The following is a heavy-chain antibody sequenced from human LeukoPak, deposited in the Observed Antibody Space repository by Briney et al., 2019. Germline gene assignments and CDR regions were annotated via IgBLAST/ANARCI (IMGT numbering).Heavy chain of an antibody. V-gene: IGHV3-48*03. CDR2: ISSSGSTI. J-gene: IGHJ3*02. Sequence: GGSLRLSCAASGFAFSSYEMNWVRQAPGKGLEWVSYISSSGSTIYYADSVKGRFTISRDNAKNSLYLQMNSLRAEDTAVYYCAKKVGGIYAFDIWGQGTMVTVSS. D-gene: IGHD1-26*01. CDR3: AKKVGGIYAFDI. CDR1: GFAFSSYE.